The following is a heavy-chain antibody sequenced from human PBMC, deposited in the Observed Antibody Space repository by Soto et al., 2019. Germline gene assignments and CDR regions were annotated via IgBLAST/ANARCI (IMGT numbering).Heavy chain of an antibody. Sequence: PSETLSLTCTVSGGSISSSSYYWGWIRQPPGKGLEWIGSIYYSGSTYYNPSLKSRVTISVDTSKNQFSLKLSSVTAADTAVYYCARLPYDYVWGSPWYFDLWGRGTLVTVSS. V-gene: IGHV4-39*01. CDR1: GGSISSSSYY. CDR3: ARLPYDYVWGSPWYFDL. D-gene: IGHD3-16*01. CDR2: IYYSGST. J-gene: IGHJ2*01.